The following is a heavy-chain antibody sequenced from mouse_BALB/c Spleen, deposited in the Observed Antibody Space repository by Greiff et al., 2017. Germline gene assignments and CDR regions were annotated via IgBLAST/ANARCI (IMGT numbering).Heavy chain of an antibody. CDR1: GFSLSTSGMG. CDR2: IYWDDDK. Sequence: QVTLKVSGPGILQPSQTLSLTCSFSGFSLSTSGMGVSWIRQPSGKGLEWLAHIYWDDDKRYNPSLKSRLTISKDTSRNQVFLKITSVDTADTATYYCARMGVAWFAYWGQGTLVTVSA. J-gene: IGHJ3*01. CDR3: ARMGVAWFAY. D-gene: IGHD1-1*02. V-gene: IGHV8-12*01.